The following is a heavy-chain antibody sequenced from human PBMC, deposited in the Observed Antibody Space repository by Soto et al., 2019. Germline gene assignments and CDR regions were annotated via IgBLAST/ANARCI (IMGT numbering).Heavy chain of an antibody. J-gene: IGHJ4*02. Sequence: GSLRLSCAASGFDFYYYNMNWVRQAPGRGLEWVSSISGTGIDIHFADSVKGRFVISRDNAKTSLYLQMNSLRPEDTAVYYCAKDPSSVLRYFDWFVDYWGQGTLVTVSS. V-gene: IGHV3-21*01. D-gene: IGHD3-9*01. CDR1: GFDFYYYN. CDR3: AKDPSSVLRYFDWFVDY. CDR2: ISGTGIDI.